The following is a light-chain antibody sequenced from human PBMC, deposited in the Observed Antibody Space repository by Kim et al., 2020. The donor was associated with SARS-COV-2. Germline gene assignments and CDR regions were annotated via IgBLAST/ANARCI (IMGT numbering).Light chain of an antibody. CDR2: AAS. J-gene: IGKJ2*01. CDR1: RSITNY. CDR3: QQTYPAPYT. Sequence: APLGVRVNTECRANRSITNYLFLYQQGPGKAPALLIYAASSLESGVPSRFRGSGSDTYFTLTISSLQPEDFATFYCQQTYPAPYTFGRGTRLEI. V-gene: IGKV1-39*01.